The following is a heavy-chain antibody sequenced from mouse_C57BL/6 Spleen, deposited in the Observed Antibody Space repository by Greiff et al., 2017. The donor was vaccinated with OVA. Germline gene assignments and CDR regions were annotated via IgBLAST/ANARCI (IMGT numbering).Heavy chain of an antibody. CDR1: GYTFTSYW. CDR3: ARTYDSLFAY. Sequence: VQLQQPGAELVKPGASVKLSCKASGYTFTSYWMQWVKQRPGQGLEWIGEIDPSDSYTNYNQKFKGKATLTVDTSSSTAYMQRSSLTSEDSAVYYCARTYDSLFAYWGQGTLVTVSA. CDR2: IDPSDSYT. D-gene: IGHD2-4*01. V-gene: IGHV1-50*01. J-gene: IGHJ3*01.